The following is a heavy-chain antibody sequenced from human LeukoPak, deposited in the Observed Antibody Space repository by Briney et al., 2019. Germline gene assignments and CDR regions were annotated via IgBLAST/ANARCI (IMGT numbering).Heavy chain of an antibody. D-gene: IGHD3-10*01. V-gene: IGHV3-48*03. J-gene: IGHJ4*02. Sequence: PGGSLRLSCAASGFTFSSYEMNWVRQAPGKGLEWVSYISSGGSAIHYADSVRGRFTTSRDNAKNSLYLQMNSLRAEDTAVYYCARARGSGVYFLDYWGQGTLVTVSS. CDR2: ISSGGSAI. CDR1: GFTFSSYE. CDR3: ARARGSGVYFLDY.